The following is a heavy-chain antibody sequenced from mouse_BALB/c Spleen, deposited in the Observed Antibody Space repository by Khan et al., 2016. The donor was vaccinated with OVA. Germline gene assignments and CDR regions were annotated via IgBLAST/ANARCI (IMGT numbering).Heavy chain of an antibody. V-gene: IGHV2-6-1*01. CDR2: IWSDGNT. J-gene: IGHJ4*01. Sequence: VQLKESGPGLAAPSQSLSITCTISGFSLTTYGVHWVRQPPGKGLEWLAVIWSDGNTNYNSALKSRLTITKDNSQSQVFLKMNSLQNDDTAIYFCARQPYYHYNILDYWGQGTSVTVSS. D-gene: IGHD2-4*01. CDR1: GFSLTTYG. CDR3: ARQPYYHYNILDY.